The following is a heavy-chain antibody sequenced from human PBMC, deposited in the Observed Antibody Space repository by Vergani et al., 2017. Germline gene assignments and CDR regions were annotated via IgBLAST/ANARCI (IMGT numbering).Heavy chain of an antibody. CDR1: GGSISSGDYY. D-gene: IGHD5-12*01. J-gene: IGHJ4*02. V-gene: IGHV4-30-4*01. CDR2: IYYSGST. Sequence: QVQLQESGPGLVKPSQTLSLTCTVSGGSISSGDYYWSWIRQPPGKGLEWIGYIYYSGSTYYNPSLKSRVTISVDTSKNQFSLKLSSVTAADTAVYYCARGGIVATIFLPFDYWGQGTLVTVSS. CDR3: ARGGIVATIFLPFDY.